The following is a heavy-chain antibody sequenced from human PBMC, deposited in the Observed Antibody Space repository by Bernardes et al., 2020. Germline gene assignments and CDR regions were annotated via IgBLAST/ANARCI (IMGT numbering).Heavy chain of an antibody. CDR1: GGSIRNYY. V-gene: IGHV4-59*12. J-gene: IGHJ4*02. CDR3: TRETPRETFYFDN. D-gene: IGHD1-26*01. Sequence: SETLSLTCTVSGGSIRNYYWSWIRQPPGKGLEWIGYIYHSGKTKYNPFFKSRVNISVDPSENQFSLKLSSVTAADTAVYYCTRETPRETFYFDNWGQGTLVTVSS. CDR2: IYHSGKT.